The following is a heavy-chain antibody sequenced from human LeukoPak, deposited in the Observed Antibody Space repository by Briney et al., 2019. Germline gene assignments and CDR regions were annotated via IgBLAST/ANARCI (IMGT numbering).Heavy chain of an antibody. J-gene: IGHJ6*02. Sequence: KAGGSLRLSCAASGFTFSDYYMSWIRQAPGKGLEWVSYISSSSSYTNYADSVKGRFTISRDNAKNSLYLQMNSLRAEETAVYYCARAGDSVSGATIYYYYGMDVWGQGTTVTVSS. CDR1: GFTFSDYY. CDR3: ARAGDSVSGATIYYYYGMDV. CDR2: ISSSSSYT. D-gene: IGHD5-12*01. V-gene: IGHV3-11*06.